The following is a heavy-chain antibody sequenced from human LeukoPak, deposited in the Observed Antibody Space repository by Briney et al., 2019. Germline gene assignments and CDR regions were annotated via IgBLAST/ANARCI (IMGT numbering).Heavy chain of an antibody. J-gene: IGHJ6*02. CDR1: GGSLSGYY. CDR2: INHSGST. D-gene: IGHD5-24*01. CDR3: ARAIDDYYYYYGMDV. Sequence: SETLSLTCAVYGGSLSGYYWSWIRQPPGKGLEWIGEINHSGSTNYNPSLKSRVTISVDTSKNQFSLKLSSVTAADTAVYYCARAIDDYYYYYGMDVWGQGTTVTVSS. V-gene: IGHV4-34*01.